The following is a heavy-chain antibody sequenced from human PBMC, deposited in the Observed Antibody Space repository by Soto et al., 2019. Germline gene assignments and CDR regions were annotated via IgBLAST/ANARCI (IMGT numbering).Heavy chain of an antibody. CDR1: GGSIGSGGNY. Sequence: PSETLSLTCTVSGGSIGSGGNYWSWIRQFPGKGLEWLGYIYYRGNAYYNPSLKSRVTISVDTSKSQFSLKLSSVTAADTAVYYCARTPRYCNGGNCYSNFAYWGQGTLVTVSS. V-gene: IGHV4-31*03. CDR2: IYYRGNA. J-gene: IGHJ4*02. D-gene: IGHD2-15*01. CDR3: ARTPRYCNGGNCYSNFAY.